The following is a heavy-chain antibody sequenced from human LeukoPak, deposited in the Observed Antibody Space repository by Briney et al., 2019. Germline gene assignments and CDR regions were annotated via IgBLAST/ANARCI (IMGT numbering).Heavy chain of an antibody. CDR2: ISYDRSNK. D-gene: IGHD4-11*01. V-gene: IGHV3-30*18. CDR1: GFTFSSYG. Sequence: GGSLRLSCAASGFTFSSYGIHWVRQAPDKGLEWVAIISYDRSNKYYADSVKGRFTISRDNSKNTLYLQMNSLRAEDTAVYYCAKAYSDYGVDYYYYGMDVWGQGTTVTVSS. CDR3: AKAYSDYGVDYYYYGMDV. J-gene: IGHJ6*02.